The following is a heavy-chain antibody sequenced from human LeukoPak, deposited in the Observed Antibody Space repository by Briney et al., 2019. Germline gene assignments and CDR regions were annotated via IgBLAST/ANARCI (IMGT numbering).Heavy chain of an antibody. CDR2: INHSGST. J-gene: IGHJ4*02. CDR1: GGSFSGYY. V-gene: IGHV4-34*01. CDR3: ARRNWGPFDY. Sequence: SETLSLTCAVYGGSFSGYYWSWIRQPPGKGLEWIGEINHSGSTNYNPSLKSRVTISVDTSKNQFSLKLNSVTAADTAVYYCARRNWGPFDYWGQGTLVTVSS. D-gene: IGHD7-27*01.